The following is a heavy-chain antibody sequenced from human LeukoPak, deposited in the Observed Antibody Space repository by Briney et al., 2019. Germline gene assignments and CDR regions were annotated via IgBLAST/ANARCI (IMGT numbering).Heavy chain of an antibody. CDR2: INHSRST. CDR3: ARHDEYCSSTSCYHYYYYMDV. D-gene: IGHD2-2*01. Sequence: SETLSLTCAVYGGSFSGYYWSWIRQSPDKGLEWIGEINHSRSTNYNPSLKSRVTISVDTSKNQFSLKLSSVTAADTAVYYCARHDEYCSSTSCYHYYYYMDVWGKGTTVTISS. J-gene: IGHJ6*03. V-gene: IGHV4-34*01. CDR1: GGSFSGYY.